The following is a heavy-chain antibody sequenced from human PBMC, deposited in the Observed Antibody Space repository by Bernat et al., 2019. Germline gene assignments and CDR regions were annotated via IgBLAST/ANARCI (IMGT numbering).Heavy chain of an antibody. J-gene: IGHJ4*02. Sequence: VQLVQVWGGLVQPWGFPRPLCSALGITIHYNYHNRGPPAPGQGLELVSSNYGGANTYYADSVQGRFTHSRDDSKSTLYLQMNNLRAEDTDVYYCAKNKLLDSWGQGTQVTVSS. CDR2: NYGGANT. CDR1: ITIHYNY. CDR3: AKNKLLDS. V-gene: IGHV3-66*01.